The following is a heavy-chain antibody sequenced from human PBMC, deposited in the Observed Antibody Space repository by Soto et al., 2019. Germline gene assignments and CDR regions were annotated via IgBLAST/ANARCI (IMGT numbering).Heavy chain of an antibody. CDR2: INHSGST. CDR3: ARVSRGGWPLDYYYYMDV. J-gene: IGHJ6*03. D-gene: IGHD6-19*01. CDR1: GVSFSGYY. Sequence: SETLSLTCAVCGVSFSGYYWSWIRQPPGKGLEWIGEINHSGSTNYNPSLKSRVTISVDTSKNQFSLKLSSVTAADTAVYYCARVSRGGWPLDYYYYMDVWGKGTTVTVSS. V-gene: IGHV4-34*01.